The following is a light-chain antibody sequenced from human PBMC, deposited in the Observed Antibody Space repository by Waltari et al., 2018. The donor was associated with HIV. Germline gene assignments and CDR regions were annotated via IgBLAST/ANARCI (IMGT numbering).Light chain of an antibody. J-gene: IGLJ2*01. V-gene: IGLV1-44*01. Sequence: QSVLTQPPSTSGTPEERVTISCSGTTSNIGRNTVSWFQQLPGTAPTVLSYGKNQRPSGVPDRFSGSKSGTSASLAISGLQFEDEADYYCASWDDSLNGPVFGGGTKLSVV. CDR1: TSNIGRNT. CDR3: ASWDDSLNGPV. CDR2: GKN.